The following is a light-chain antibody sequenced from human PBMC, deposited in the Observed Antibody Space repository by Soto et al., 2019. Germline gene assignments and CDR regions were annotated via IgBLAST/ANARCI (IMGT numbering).Light chain of an antibody. CDR1: QRIAGN. CDR2: GAS. V-gene: IGKV3-15*01. Sequence: EIVMTQSPATLSVSPGERATLSCRATQRIAGNLAWYQHKSDQTPRLLISGASSRATGVPARFSASGSGTEFTLTITSLQSEDFAVYYCQQYNEWPRTFGQGTKLEI. CDR3: QQYNEWPRT. J-gene: IGKJ2*01.